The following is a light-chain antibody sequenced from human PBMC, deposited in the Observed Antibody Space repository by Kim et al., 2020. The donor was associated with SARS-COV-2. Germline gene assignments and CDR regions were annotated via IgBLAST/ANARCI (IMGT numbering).Light chain of an antibody. V-gene: IGKV3-20*01. CDR3: EQYGSAPWT. J-gene: IGKJ1*01. CDR2: GAS. CDR1: QSVSSRY. Sequence: APGERAALAGRASQSVSSRYLAWYQKKPGQAPRLLRYGASSRATGIPDRFSGSGYGTDVTLTISRLETEDFAVYYCEQYGSAPWTFGQGTKVEIK.